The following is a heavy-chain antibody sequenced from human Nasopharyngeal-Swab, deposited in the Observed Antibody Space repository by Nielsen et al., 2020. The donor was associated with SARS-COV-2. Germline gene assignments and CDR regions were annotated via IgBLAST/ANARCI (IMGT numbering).Heavy chain of an antibody. CDR1: GFTFRSYA. Sequence: GGSLRLSCAASGFTFRSYAISWVRQAPGKGLEWVSVISGSDHTTYYADSVKGRFTISRDNSKNTVNLQMNSLRVEDTAIYYCAKDRENSGSYYVVFDYWGQGTLVTVSS. D-gene: IGHD1-26*01. CDR2: ISGSDHTT. CDR3: AKDRENSGSYYVVFDY. J-gene: IGHJ4*02. V-gene: IGHV3-23*01.